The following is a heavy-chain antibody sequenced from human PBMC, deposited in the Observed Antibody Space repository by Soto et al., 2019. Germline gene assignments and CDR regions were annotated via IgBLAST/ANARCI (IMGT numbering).Heavy chain of an antibody. CDR1: GFTFSSYA. CDR3: AKLTVVVPAAMGPMGAFDI. Sequence: GGSLRLSCAASGFTFSSYAMSWVRQAPGKGLEWVSAISGSGGSTYYADSVKGRFTISRDNSKNTLYLQMNSLRAEDTAVYYCAKLTVVVPAAMGPMGAFDIWGQGTMVTVSS. V-gene: IGHV3-23*01. D-gene: IGHD2-2*01. J-gene: IGHJ3*02. CDR2: ISGSGGST.